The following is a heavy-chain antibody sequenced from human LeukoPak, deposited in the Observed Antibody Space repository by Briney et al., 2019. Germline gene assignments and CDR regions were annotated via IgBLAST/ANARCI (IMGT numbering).Heavy chain of an antibody. D-gene: IGHD3-22*01. Sequence: PGGSLRLSCAASGFTFSSYAMSWVRQAPGKGLEWVSAISGSGGSTYYADSVKGRFTISRDNSKNTLYLQMNSLRAEDTAVYYCARESHYYDSSGYYAGFDPWGQGTLVTVSS. J-gene: IGHJ5*02. CDR1: GFTFSSYA. CDR2: ISGSGGST. V-gene: IGHV3-23*01. CDR3: ARESHYYDSSGYYAGFDP.